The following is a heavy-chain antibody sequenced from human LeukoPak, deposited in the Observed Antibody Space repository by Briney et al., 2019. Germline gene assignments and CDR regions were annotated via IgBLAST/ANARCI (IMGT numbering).Heavy chain of an antibody. CDR1: GGSFSGYY. J-gene: IGHJ6*02. V-gene: IGHV4-34*01. CDR2: INHSGST. D-gene: IGHD2-2*01. Sequence: PSETLSLTCAVYGGSFSGYYWSWIRQPPGKGLEWMGEINHSGSTNYNPSLKSRVTISVDTSKNQFSLKLSSVTAADTAVYYCARDGKVVPASLTYYYYYGMDVWGQGTTVIVSS. CDR3: ARDGKVVPASLTYYYYYGMDV.